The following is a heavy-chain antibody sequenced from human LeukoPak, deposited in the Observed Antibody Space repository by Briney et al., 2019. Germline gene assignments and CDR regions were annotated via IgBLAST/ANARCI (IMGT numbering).Heavy chain of an antibody. CDR1: GGSVSSTNYY. CDR3: ARRYNWNDRWD. Sequence: PSETLSLTCTVSGGSVSSTNYYWGWIRQPPGKGLEWIGSIYYSGSTYYNPSLKSRLTISLDTSKNQFSLRLSSVTAADTAFYYCARRYNWNDRWDWGQGTLVTVSP. V-gene: IGHV4-39*07. J-gene: IGHJ4*02. D-gene: IGHD1-1*01. CDR2: IYYSGST.